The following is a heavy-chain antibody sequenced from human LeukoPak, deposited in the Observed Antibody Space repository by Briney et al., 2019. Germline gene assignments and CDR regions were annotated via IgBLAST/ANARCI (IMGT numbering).Heavy chain of an antibody. D-gene: IGHD3-22*01. CDR2: INPDGTTT. J-gene: IGHJ4*02. Sequence: GGSLRLSCAASGFTFNTYWMHWVRQAPGKGLVWVSRINPDGTTTSYADSVKGRFTISRDNAKDTVYLQMNSLRAEDTAVYYCAKVGTYYYDSSGYFGDGYYFDYWGQGTLVTVSS. CDR3: AKVGTYYYDSSGYFGDGYYFDY. CDR1: GFTFNTYW. V-gene: IGHV3-74*01.